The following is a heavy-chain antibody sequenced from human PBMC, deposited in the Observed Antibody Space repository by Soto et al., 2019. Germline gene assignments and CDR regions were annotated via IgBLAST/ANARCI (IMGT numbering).Heavy chain of an antibody. V-gene: IGHV4-39*01. D-gene: IGHD3-10*01. Sequence: PSETLSLTCTVSGGSISSSSYYWGWIRQPPGKGLEWIGSIYYSGSTYYNPSLKSRVTISVDTSKNQFSLKLSSVTAADTAVYYCARPRYLVRGVPNPDYKDFWGKGTTVTVSS. CDR3: ARPRYLVRGVPNPDYKDF. J-gene: IGHJ6*03. CDR1: GGSISSSSYY. CDR2: IYYSGST.